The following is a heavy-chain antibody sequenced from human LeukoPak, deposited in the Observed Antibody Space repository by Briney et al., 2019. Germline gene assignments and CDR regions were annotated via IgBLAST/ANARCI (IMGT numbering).Heavy chain of an antibody. CDR3: ARQSIAARTFDY. D-gene: IGHD6-6*01. J-gene: IGHJ4*02. Sequence: KSSETLSLTCTVSGGSISSYYWSWLRQPPGKGLEWLGYIYYSGSTNYNPSLKSRVTISVDTSKNQFSLKLSSVTAADTAVYYCARQSIAARTFDYWGQGTLVTVSS. V-gene: IGHV4-59*01. CDR1: GGSISSYY. CDR2: IYYSGST.